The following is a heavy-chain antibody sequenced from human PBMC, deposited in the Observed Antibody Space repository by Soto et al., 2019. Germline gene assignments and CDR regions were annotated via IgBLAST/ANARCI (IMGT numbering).Heavy chain of an antibody. J-gene: IGHJ4*02. CDR3: ARDGTIQMANFDF. CDR1: GGSFSSYG. Sequence: QVLLVQSGAEVKKPGSSVKVSCTSSGGSFSSYGISWVRQVPGQGLEWLGGIIPLFGTPTYARNFQDRLTITADESTTTAYMELSSLTSEDTAIYFCARDGTIQMANFDFWGQGTLVTVSS. CDR2: IIPLFGTP. V-gene: IGHV1-69*01. D-gene: IGHD1-1*01.